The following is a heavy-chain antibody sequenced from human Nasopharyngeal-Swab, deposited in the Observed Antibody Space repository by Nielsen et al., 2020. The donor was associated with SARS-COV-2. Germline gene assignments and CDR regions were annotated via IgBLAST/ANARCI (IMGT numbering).Heavy chain of an antibody. CDR3: ARGLSGIVPSPILGLGPYYYYYYMDV. D-gene: IGHD7-27*01. CDR2: INHSGST. CDR1: GGSFSADY. Sequence: SQTLSLTCAVYGGSFSADYWGWIRQPPGRGLEWIGEINHSGSTNYNPSLKSRVAITVDPSKNQFSLRLSSVTAADTAVYYCARGLSGIVPSPILGLGPYYYYYYMDVWGKGTTVTVSS. V-gene: IGHV4-34*01. J-gene: IGHJ6*03.